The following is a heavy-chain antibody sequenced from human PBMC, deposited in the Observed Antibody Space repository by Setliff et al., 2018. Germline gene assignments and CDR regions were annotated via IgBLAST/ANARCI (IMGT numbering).Heavy chain of an antibody. V-gene: IGHV1-18*01. CDR1: GYASRFYG. CDR3: ARARLGVPQLFDY. J-gene: IGHJ4*02. D-gene: IGHD3-10*01. CDR2: IRVHNGNT. Sequence: ASVKVSCKASGYASRFYGITWVRQAPGQGLEWMGWIRVHNGNTNYAQKLQGRVTMSTDTSMSTAYMELRNLRSDDTAVYNCARARLGVPQLFDYWGQGTLVTVSS.